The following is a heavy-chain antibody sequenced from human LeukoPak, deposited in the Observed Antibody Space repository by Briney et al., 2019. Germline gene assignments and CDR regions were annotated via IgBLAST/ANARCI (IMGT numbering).Heavy chain of an antibody. CDR1: GFTFSSHA. J-gene: IGHJ3*02. CDR2: IAYDGRRK. D-gene: IGHD5-18*01. Sequence: GRSLRLSCEASGFTFSSHAMHWVRQAPGKGLEWVAFIAYDGRRKHYADSVKGRFTISRDNAKNSLFLQMNSLRAEDTAVYYCARGGGYSYGLYDAFDIWGQGTMVTVSS. CDR3: ARGGGYSYGLYDAFDI. V-gene: IGHV3-30*04.